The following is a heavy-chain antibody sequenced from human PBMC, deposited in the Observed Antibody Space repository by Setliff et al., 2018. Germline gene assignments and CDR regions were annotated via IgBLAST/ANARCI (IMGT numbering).Heavy chain of an antibody. D-gene: IGHD3-9*01. J-gene: IGHJ6*02. Sequence: SVKVSCKASGGTFSSYAISWVRQAPGQGLEWMGGIIPIFGTANYAQKFQGRVTITADESTSTAYMEPSSLRSEDTAVYYCAREGYYGILTGYPGPLYGMDVWGQGTTVTVSS. CDR3: AREGYYGILTGYPGPLYGMDV. V-gene: IGHV1-69*13. CDR2: IIPIFGTA. CDR1: GGTFSSYA.